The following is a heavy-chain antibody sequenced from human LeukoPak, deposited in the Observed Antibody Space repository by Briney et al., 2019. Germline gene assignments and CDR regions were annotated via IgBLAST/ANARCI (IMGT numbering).Heavy chain of an antibody. CDR2: IYYSGST. Sequence: SETLSLTCTVSDGSITSNYWSWIRQPPGKGLEWIAYIYYSGSTNYNPSLKSRVTISVDTSKNQFSLKLSSVTAADTAVYYCARVPGSIFGPVYMDVWGKGTTVTVS. D-gene: IGHD3/OR15-3a*01. J-gene: IGHJ6*03. V-gene: IGHV4-59*01. CDR1: DGSITSNY. CDR3: ARVPGSIFGPVYMDV.